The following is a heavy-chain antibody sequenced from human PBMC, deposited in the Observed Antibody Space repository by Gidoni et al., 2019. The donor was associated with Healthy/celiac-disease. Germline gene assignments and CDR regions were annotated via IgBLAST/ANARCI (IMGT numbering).Heavy chain of an antibody. CDR3: ARGGIAVAGLDY. CDR1: GGSISSGGYY. V-gene: IGHV4-31*03. Sequence: QVQLQESGPGLVKPSPTLSLTCTVSGGSISSGGYYWSWIRQHPGKGLEWIGYIYYSGSTYYNPSLKSRVTISVDTSKNQFSLKLSSVTAADTAVYYCARGGIAVAGLDYWGQGTLVTVSS. D-gene: IGHD6-19*01. CDR2: IYYSGST. J-gene: IGHJ4*02.